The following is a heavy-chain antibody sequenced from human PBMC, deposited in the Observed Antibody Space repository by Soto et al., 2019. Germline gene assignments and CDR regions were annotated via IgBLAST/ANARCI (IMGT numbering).Heavy chain of an antibody. CDR3: ASHGDYKYFQH. CDR1: GGSISSYY. Sequence: SETLSLTCTVSGGSISSYYWSWIRQPPGKGLEWIGYIYYSGSTNYNPSLKSRVTISVDTSKNQFSLKLSSVTAADTAVYYCASHGDYKYFQHWGQGTLVTVSS. CDR2: IYYSGST. D-gene: IGHD4-17*01. J-gene: IGHJ1*01. V-gene: IGHV4-59*08.